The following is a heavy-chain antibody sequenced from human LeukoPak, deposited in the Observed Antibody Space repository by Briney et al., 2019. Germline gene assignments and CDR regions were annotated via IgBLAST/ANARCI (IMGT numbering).Heavy chain of an antibody. CDR3: ARGTALPGVDY. D-gene: IGHD3-10*01. J-gene: IGHJ4*02. Sequence: GGSLRLSCAASGFAFSNSWMNWFRQAPGRLEWVANINHDGSEKNYVDSVEGRFTITRDNTKKSLSLQMNSLGAEDTAVYYCARGTALPGVDYWGQGTLVIVSS. CDR2: INHDGSEK. CDR1: GFAFSNSW. V-gene: IGHV3-7*01.